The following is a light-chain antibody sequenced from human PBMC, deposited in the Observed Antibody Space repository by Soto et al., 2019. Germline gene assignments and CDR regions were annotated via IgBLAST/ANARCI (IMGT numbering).Light chain of an antibody. V-gene: IGLV2-8*01. J-gene: IGLJ1*01. CDR1: SSDVGGYNY. CDR2: EFN. Sequence: QSALTQPPSASGSPGQSVTISCTGTSSDVGGYNYVSWYQQHPGKVPKLMVYEFNKRPSGVPDRFSGSKSGNTASLTVSGLQAEDAADYYCTAYAGGNNVFGTGNKLTVL. CDR3: TAYAGGNNV.